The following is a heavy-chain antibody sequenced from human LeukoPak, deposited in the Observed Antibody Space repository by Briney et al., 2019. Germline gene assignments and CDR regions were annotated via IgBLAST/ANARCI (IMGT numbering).Heavy chain of an antibody. D-gene: IGHD6-19*01. Sequence: GGSLRLSCAASGFTFSNAWMSWVRQAPGKGLEWVGRIKSKTDGGTTDYAAPVKGRFTISRDDSKNTLYLQMNSLKTEDTAVYYCAKSSSGWLFDYGGQGTLVTVSS. CDR2: IKSKTDGGTT. CDR1: GFTFSNAW. J-gene: IGHJ4*02. CDR3: AKSSSGWLFDY. V-gene: IGHV3-15*01.